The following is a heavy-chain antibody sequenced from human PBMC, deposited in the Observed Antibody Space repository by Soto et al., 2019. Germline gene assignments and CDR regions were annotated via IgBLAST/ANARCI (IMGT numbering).Heavy chain of an antibody. Sequence: SVQLSCKASGGTFSSYAISWVRQAPGQGLEWMGGIIPIFGTANYAQKFQGRVTITADESTSTAYMELSSLRSEDTAVYYCARGSRLYYYVSSGYYSIDFWGQGILVS. CDR2: IIPIFGTA. CDR3: ARGSRLYYYVSSGYYSIDF. V-gene: IGHV1-69*13. J-gene: IGHJ3*01. D-gene: IGHD3-22*01. CDR1: GGTFSSYA.